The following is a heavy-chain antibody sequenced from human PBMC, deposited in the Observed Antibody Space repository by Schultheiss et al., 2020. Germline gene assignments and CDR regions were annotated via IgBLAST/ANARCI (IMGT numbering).Heavy chain of an antibody. CDR2: MNPYSGDT. J-gene: IGHJ4*02. CDR1: GYTFTSYD. Sequence: ASVKVSCKASGYTFTSYDINWVRQATGQGLEWVGWMNPYSGDTGYAQKFQGRVTLTRSTSISTAYMELSSLRSEDTAVYYCARRGRTGYYFDHWGQGTLVTVSS. V-gene: IGHV1-8*01. CDR3: ARRGRTGYYFDH. D-gene: IGHD2-15*01.